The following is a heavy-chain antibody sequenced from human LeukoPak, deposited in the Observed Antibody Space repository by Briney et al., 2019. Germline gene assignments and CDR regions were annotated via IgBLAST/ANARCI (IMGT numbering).Heavy chain of an antibody. Sequence: PGGSLRLSCAASGFTFSSYSMNWVRQAPGKGLEWVSSISSSSSYIYYADSVKGRFTISRDNAKNSLYLQMNSLRAEGTAVYYCARDIVVVPAALDYWGQGTLVTVSS. D-gene: IGHD2-2*01. CDR1: GFTFSSYS. CDR2: ISSSSSYI. CDR3: ARDIVVVPAALDY. V-gene: IGHV3-21*01. J-gene: IGHJ4*02.